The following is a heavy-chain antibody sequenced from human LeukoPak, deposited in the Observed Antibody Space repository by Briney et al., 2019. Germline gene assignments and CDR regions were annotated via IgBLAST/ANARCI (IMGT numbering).Heavy chain of an antibody. CDR2: IYYSGST. CDR3: ARHPDTYYYDSSGLPHFDY. D-gene: IGHD3-22*01. Sequence: SETLSLTCTVSGGSISSSSYSWGWIRQPPGKGLEWIGSIYYSGSTYYNPSLKSRVTISVDTSKNQFSLKLSSVTAADTAVYYCARHPDTYYYDSSGLPHFDYWGQGTLVTVSS. V-gene: IGHV4-39*01. J-gene: IGHJ4*02. CDR1: GGSISSSSYS.